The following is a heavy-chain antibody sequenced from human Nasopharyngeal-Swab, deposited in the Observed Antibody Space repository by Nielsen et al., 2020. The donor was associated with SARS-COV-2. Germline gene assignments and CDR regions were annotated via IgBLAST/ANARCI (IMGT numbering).Heavy chain of an antibody. D-gene: IGHD1-26*01. J-gene: IGHJ6*03. Sequence: WIRQPPGKGLEWVSYISSSSSTIYYADSVKGRFTISRDNAKNSLYLQMNSLRAEDTAVYYCARAPPSSYFYYYYYMDVWGKGTTVTVSS. V-gene: IGHV3-48*03. CDR3: ARAPPSSYFYYYYYMDV. CDR2: ISSSSSTI.